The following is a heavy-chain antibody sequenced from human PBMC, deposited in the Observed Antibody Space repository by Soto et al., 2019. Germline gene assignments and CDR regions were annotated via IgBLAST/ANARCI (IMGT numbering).Heavy chain of an antibody. Sequence: EVQLVESGGGFVQPGGSLRLSCAASGFRFSAYWIHWVRQDPGKGLLWISHINGDGSDATYADSVKGQFTISRDNAKNTVYLQMNSLRDDDTGVYYCARDSARTFDYWGQGTLVTVSS. V-gene: IGHV3-74*01. CDR3: ARDSARTFDY. J-gene: IGHJ4*01. CDR1: GFRFSAYW. D-gene: IGHD3-10*01. CDR2: INGDGSDA.